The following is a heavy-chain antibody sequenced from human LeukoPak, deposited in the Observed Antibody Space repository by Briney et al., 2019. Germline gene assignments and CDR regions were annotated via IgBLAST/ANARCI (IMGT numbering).Heavy chain of an antibody. CDR2: ISADNGKT. Sequence: GASVKVSCKASGYTFISYGISWVRQAPGQGLEWMGWISADNGKTNYAQKLQGRVTMTTDTSTSTAYMELSSLRSDDTAVYYCARAGRPVYYYYMDVWGKGTTVTVSS. D-gene: IGHD6-6*01. CDR3: ARAGRPVYYYYMDV. V-gene: IGHV1-18*01. J-gene: IGHJ6*03. CDR1: GYTFISYG.